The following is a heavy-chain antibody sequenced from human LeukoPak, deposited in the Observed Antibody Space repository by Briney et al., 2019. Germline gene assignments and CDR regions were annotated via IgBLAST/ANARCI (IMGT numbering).Heavy chain of an antibody. CDR2: ISGSGDST. V-gene: IGHV3-23*01. CDR3: AKDRSGWYAY. Sequence: PGGSLRLSCAASGFTFSTYAVNWVRQAPGKGLEWVSTISGSGDSTYYADSVKGRFTISRDNSKNTLYLQMNSLRAEDTAVYYCAKDRSGWYAYWGQGTLVTVSS. D-gene: IGHD6-19*01. J-gene: IGHJ4*02. CDR1: GFTFSTYA.